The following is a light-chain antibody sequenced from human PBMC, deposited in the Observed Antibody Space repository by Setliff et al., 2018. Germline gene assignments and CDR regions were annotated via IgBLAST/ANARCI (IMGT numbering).Light chain of an antibody. CDR2: DVT. J-gene: IGLJ1*01. CDR1: SSDVGVFNY. CDR3: SSYKSDSTDV. Sequence: QSVLAQPASVSGSPGQSITISCTGTSSDVGVFNYVSWYQQHPGKAPKLMIYDVTSRPSGVSNRFSGSKSGNTASLTISGLQVGDEADYYCSSYKSDSTDVFGTGTKVTVL. V-gene: IGLV2-14*03.